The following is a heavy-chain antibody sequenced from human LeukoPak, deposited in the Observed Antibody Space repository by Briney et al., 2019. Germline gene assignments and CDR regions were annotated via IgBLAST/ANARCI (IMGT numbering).Heavy chain of an antibody. V-gene: IGHV3-30*04. CDR1: GFTFSSYA. J-gene: IGHJ4*02. Sequence: GGSLRLSCAASGFTFSSYAMHWVRQAPGKGLEWVAVISYDGSNKYYADSVKGRFTISRDNSKNTLYLQMNSLRAEDTAVYYCASYGGNSWGQGTLVTVSS. D-gene: IGHD4-23*01. CDR2: ISYDGSNK. CDR3: ASYGGNS.